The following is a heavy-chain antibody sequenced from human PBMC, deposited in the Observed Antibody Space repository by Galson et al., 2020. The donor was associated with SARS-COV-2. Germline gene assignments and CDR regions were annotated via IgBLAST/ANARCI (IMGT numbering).Heavy chain of an antibody. V-gene: IGHV3-48*01. J-gene: IGHJ4*02. D-gene: IGHD4-17*01. Sequence: GGSLKISCAASGFTFSSYSMNWVRQAPGKGLEWVSYISSSSSTIYYADSVKGRFTIARDNAKNSLYLQMNSLRAEDTAVYYCARDPVTTVTPSFDYWGQGTLVTVSS. CDR1: GFTFSSYS. CDR2: ISSSSSTI. CDR3: ARDPVTTVTPSFDY.